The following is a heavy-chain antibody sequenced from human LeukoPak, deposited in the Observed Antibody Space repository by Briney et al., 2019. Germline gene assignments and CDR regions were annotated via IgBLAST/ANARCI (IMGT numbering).Heavy chain of an antibody. Sequence: GGSLRLSCAASGFTFSSYSMNWVRQAPGKGLEWVSSISSSSSYIYYADSVKGRFTISRDNSKNTLYLQMNSLRAEDTAVYYCARVGTSSLWDWFDPWGQGTLVTVSS. CDR2: ISSSSSYI. CDR1: GFTFSSYS. D-gene: IGHD2-8*01. J-gene: IGHJ5*02. V-gene: IGHV3-21*01. CDR3: ARVGTSSLWDWFDP.